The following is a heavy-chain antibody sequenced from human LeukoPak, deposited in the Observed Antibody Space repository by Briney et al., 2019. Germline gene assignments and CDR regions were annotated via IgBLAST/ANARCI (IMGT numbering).Heavy chain of an antibody. V-gene: IGHV3-30*16. Sequence: PGRSLRLSCAASGFTFSSYAMHWVRQAPGKGLEWVAVISYDGNNKHYADSVKGRFTISRDNSKNTLYLQMNSLRVEDTAVYYCARAPSPLGYCSGGSCYSGAEYFQHWGQGTLVTVSS. D-gene: IGHD2-15*01. CDR2: ISYDGNNK. CDR3: ARAPSPLGYCSGGSCYSGAEYFQH. CDR1: GFTFSSYA. J-gene: IGHJ1*01.